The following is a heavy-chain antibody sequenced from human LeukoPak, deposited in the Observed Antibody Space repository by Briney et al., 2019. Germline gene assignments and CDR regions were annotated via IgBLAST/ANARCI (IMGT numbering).Heavy chain of an antibody. J-gene: IGHJ5*02. CDR2: IYTSGST. CDR1: GGSISSYY. Sequence: SETLSLTCTVSGGSISSYYWSWIRQPAGKGLEWIGRIYTSGSTNYNPSLKSRVTMSVDTSKNQFSLKLSSVTAADTAVYYCARDGWSSSWDNWFDPWGQETLVTVSS. V-gene: IGHV4-4*07. CDR3: ARDGWSSSWDNWFDP. D-gene: IGHD6-13*01.